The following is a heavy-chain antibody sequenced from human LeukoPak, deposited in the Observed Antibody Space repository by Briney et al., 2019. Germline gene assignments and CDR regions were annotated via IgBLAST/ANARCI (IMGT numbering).Heavy chain of an antibody. CDR1: GDSISSGSYY. CDR3: ARDAELLGYFDY. Sequence: SETLSLTCTVPGDSISSGSYYWSWIRQPAGKGLEWIGRTYTSGSTNYNPSLKSRVTISVDTSKNQFSLKLSSVTAADTAVYYCARDAELLGYFDYWGQGTLVTVSS. V-gene: IGHV4-61*02. D-gene: IGHD1-26*01. J-gene: IGHJ4*02. CDR2: TYTSGST.